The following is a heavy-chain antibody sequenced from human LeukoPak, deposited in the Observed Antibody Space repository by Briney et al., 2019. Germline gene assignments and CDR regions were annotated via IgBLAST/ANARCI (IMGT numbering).Heavy chain of an antibody. CDR2: ISWDGGST. Sequence: GGSLRLSCAASGFTFDDYAMHWVRQAPGKGLEWVSLISWDGGSTYYADSVKGRFTISRDNSKNSLYLQMNSLRTEDTALYYCAKDWQYYYDSSGYLQHWGQGTPVTVSS. CDR1: GFTFDDYA. D-gene: IGHD3-22*01. CDR3: AKDWQYYYDSSGYLQH. J-gene: IGHJ1*01. V-gene: IGHV3-43*02.